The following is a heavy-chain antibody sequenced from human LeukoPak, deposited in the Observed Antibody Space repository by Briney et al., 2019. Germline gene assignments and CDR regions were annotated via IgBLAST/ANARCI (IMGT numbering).Heavy chain of an antibody. V-gene: IGHV4-38-2*01. J-gene: IGHJ4*02. CDR2: IYYTGCT. CDR1: GYSISSSYY. D-gene: IGHD1-26*01. CDR3: ARHRYSASYHDFDY. Sequence: SETLSLTCAVSGYSISSSYYWGWIRQPPGKGLEWIGSIYYTGCTYYNPSLKSRLTVSLDTSQNQFSLKLISLTAADTAMYYCARHRYSASYHDFDYWGQGTLVSVS.